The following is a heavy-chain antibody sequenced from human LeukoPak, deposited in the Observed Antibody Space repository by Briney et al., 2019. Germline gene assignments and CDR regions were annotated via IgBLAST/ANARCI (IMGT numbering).Heavy chain of an antibody. V-gene: IGHV1-2*06. CDR2: INPNTGVT. J-gene: IGHJ4*02. CDR1: GYTLAGYY. Sequence: ASVKVSCKASGYTLAGYYLHWLRQAPGQGLEWMGRINPNTGVTNYAQNFQGRVTMTRDTSISTAYLDLRGLRSDDTAIYYCARDSVLGAKWGQGTLVTVSS. D-gene: IGHD2-8*02. CDR3: ARDSVLGAK.